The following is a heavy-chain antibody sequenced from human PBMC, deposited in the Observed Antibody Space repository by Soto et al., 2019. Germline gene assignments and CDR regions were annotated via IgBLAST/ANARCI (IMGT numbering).Heavy chain of an antibody. J-gene: IGHJ6*02. Sequence: GSLRLSCAASGFTFSSYWMHWVRQAPGKGLVWVSRINSDGSSTSYAYSVKGRFTISRDNATNTLYMQMNSPRAEDAAVYYFAREDHSSGWFRETRNGMDVWGQGTTVTVSS. D-gene: IGHD6-19*01. CDR1: GFTFSSYW. V-gene: IGHV3-74*01. CDR3: AREDHSSGWFRETRNGMDV. CDR2: INSDGSST.